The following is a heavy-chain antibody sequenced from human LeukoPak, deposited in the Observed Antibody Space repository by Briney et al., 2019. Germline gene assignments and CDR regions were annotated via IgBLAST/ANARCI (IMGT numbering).Heavy chain of an antibody. Sequence: GGSLRLSCVASGFIFDDSLMHWVRQAPGKGLEWISLISRDGSTPYYADSVKGRFTISRDNSKNSLFLQMNSVTPEDTAVYYCARDIRGNYFDSWGQGTLVTVSS. J-gene: IGHJ4*02. V-gene: IGHV3-43*01. CDR1: GFIFDDSL. D-gene: IGHD3-16*01. CDR2: ISRDGSTP. CDR3: ARDIRGNYFDS.